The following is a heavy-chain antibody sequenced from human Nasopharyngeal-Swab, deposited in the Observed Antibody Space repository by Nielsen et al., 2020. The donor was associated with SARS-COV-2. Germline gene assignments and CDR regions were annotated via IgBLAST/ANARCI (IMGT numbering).Heavy chain of an antibody. J-gene: IGHJ5*02. CDR2: IYYSRST. CDR3: AREPSMVRGPFDP. Sequence: SETLSLTCTVSGGSVSSGRYYWSRNRQHPGKGLEWIGYIYYSRSTNYNPSLKSRVTISVDTSKNQFSLKLSSVTAADTAVYYCAREPSMVRGPFDPWGQGTLVTVSS. CDR1: GGSVSSGRYY. V-gene: IGHV4-61*01. D-gene: IGHD3-10*01.